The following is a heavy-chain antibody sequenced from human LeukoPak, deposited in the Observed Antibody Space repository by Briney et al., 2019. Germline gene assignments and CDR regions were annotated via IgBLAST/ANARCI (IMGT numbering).Heavy chain of an antibody. D-gene: IGHD3-3*01. CDR3: ASGYYDFWSGPPSPGDYYYYGMDV. Sequence: PGGSLRLSCAASGFTFNNYAMNWVRQAPGKGLEWVSAISASGGNTYYADSVKGRFTISRDNSKNTLFLQMNSLRAEDTAVYYCASGYYDFWSGPPSPGDYYYYGMDVWGQGTTVTVSS. CDR1: GFTFNNYA. J-gene: IGHJ6*02. CDR2: ISASGGNT. V-gene: IGHV3-23*01.